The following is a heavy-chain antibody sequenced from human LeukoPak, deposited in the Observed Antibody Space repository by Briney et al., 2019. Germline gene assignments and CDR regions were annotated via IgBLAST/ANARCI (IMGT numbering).Heavy chain of an antibody. D-gene: IGHD3-10*01. V-gene: IGHV4-4*07. Sequence: SETLSLTCTVSGGSISSYYWSGIRQPAGKGLEWIGRIYTSGSTNYNPSLKSRVTMSVDTSKNQFSLKLSSVTAADTAVYYCARDVVLWFGEPDAFDIWGQGTMVTVSS. CDR3: ARDVVLWFGEPDAFDI. CDR2: IYTSGST. J-gene: IGHJ3*02. CDR1: GGSISSYY.